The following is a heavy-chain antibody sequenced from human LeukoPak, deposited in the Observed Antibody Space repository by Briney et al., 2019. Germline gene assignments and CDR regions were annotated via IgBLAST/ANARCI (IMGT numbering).Heavy chain of an antibody. V-gene: IGHV1-8*01. Sequence: ASVKVSCKASGYTFTSYDINWVRQATGQGLEWMGWMNPNSGNAGYAQKFQGRVTMTRNSSISTAYMELSSLRSEDTAVYYCARPIPTGGTTIGYWGQGTLVTVSS. CDR3: ARPIPTGGTTIGY. CDR2: MNPNSGNA. J-gene: IGHJ4*02. CDR1: GYTFTSYD. D-gene: IGHD1-1*01.